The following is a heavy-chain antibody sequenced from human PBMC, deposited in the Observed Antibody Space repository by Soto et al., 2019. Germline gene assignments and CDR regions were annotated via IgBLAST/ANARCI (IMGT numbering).Heavy chain of an antibody. CDR3: ARGLSLYYYGSGSYYDFFRFDP. CDR1: GGSFSGYY. CDR2: INHSGST. J-gene: IGHJ5*02. D-gene: IGHD3-10*01. V-gene: IGHV4-34*01. Sequence: QVQLQQWGAGLLKPSETLSLTCAVYGGSFSGYYWSWIRQPPGKGLEWIGEINHSGSTNYNPSLKSRVTISLDTSKNQFSLKLSSVTAADTAVYYCARGLSLYYYGSGSYYDFFRFDPWGQGTLVTVSS.